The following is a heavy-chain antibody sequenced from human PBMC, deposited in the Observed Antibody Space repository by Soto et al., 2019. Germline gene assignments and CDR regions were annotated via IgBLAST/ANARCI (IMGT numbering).Heavy chain of an antibody. J-gene: IGHJ4*02. D-gene: IGHD1-7*01. CDR2: IYYSGST. CDR3: ARALWDWNYYH. V-gene: IGHV4-30-4*01. Sequence: PSETLSLTCTVSGVSISSGDYYWSWIRQPPGKGLEWIGYIYYSGSTYYNPSLKSRVTISVDTSKNQFSLKLSSVTAADTAVYYCARALWDWNYYHWGQGTLVTVSS. CDR1: GVSISSGDYY.